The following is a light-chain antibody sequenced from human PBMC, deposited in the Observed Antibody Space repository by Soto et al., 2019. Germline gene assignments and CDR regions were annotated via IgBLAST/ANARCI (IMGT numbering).Light chain of an antibody. CDR2: ANN. CDR1: SSNIGGNYD. J-gene: IGLJ1*01. CDR3: QSYDRSLSGYV. Sequence: QSVLTQPPSVSGAPGQRVTISCTGSSSNIGGNYDVHWFQHLPGTAPKLLIYANNNRPAGVPDRFSGSKSGTSASLAITGLQAEDEADYYCQSYDRSLSGYVFGSGTK. V-gene: IGLV1-40*01.